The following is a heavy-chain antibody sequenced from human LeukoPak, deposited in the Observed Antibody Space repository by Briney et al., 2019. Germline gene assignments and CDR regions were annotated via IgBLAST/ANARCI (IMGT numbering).Heavy chain of an antibody. CDR2: ISYSGGST. CDR1: GFSFSSYA. J-gene: IGHJ5*02. CDR3: AKDHYYDSSGYHNWFDP. V-gene: IGHV3-23*01. Sequence: PGGSLRLSCAASGFSFSSYAMSWVRQAPGKGLEWVSGISYSGGSTYYTDSVQGRLTISRDNSKNTLYLEMNSLRVEDTVVYYCAKDHYYDSSGYHNWFDPWGQGTLVTVSS. D-gene: IGHD3-22*01.